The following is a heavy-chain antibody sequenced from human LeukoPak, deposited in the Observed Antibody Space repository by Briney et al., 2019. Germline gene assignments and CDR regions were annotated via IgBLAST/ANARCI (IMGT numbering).Heavy chain of an antibody. V-gene: IGHV3-64*04. D-gene: IGHD3-16*01. J-gene: IGHJ3*02. CDR1: GFTFSSYS. Sequence: GGSLRLSCSASGFTFSSYSMHWVRQAPGKGLEYVSAINDNGGSTYYADSVKGRFTISRDNSKNTLYLQMNSLRAEDTAVYYCAREVGGSAFDIWGQGTMVTVSS. CDR3: AREVGGSAFDI. CDR2: INDNGGST.